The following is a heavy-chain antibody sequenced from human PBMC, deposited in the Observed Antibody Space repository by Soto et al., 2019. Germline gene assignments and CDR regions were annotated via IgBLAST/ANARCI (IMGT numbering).Heavy chain of an antibody. J-gene: IGHJ4*02. CDR3: ARGSGGYYDSSGYYDPPSFDY. Sequence: GGSLRLSCAASGFTFSSYAMHWVRQAPGKGLEWVAVISYDGSNKYYADSVKGRFTISRDNSKNTLYLQMNSLRAEDTAVYYCARGSGGYYDSSGYYDPPSFDYWGQGTLVTVSS. D-gene: IGHD3-22*01. CDR1: GFTFSSYA. V-gene: IGHV3-30-3*01. CDR2: ISYDGSNK.